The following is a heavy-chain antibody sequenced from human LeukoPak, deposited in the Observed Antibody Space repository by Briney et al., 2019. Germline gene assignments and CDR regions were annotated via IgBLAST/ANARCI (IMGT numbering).Heavy chain of an antibody. J-gene: IGHJ4*02. CDR1: GYTFTGYY. D-gene: IGHD3-10*01. Sequence: ASVEVSCKASGYTFTGYYMHWVRQAPGQGLEWMGRINPNSGGTNYAQKFQGRVTMTRDTSISTAYMELSRLRSDDTAVYYCARDGSGSYYNGFDYWGQGTLVTVSS. CDR3: ARDGSGSYYNGFDY. CDR2: INPNSGGT. V-gene: IGHV1-2*06.